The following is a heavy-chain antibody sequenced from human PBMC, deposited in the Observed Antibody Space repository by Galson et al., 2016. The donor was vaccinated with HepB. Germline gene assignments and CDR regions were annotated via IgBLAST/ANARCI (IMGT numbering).Heavy chain of an antibody. D-gene: IGHD3-22*01. V-gene: IGHV3-30-3*02. J-gene: IGHJ4*02. CDR1: GFTFNTYA. Sequence: SLRLSCAASGFTFNTYAMHWVRQAPGKGLEWVAVVSFDGGKIFYADSVKGRFTISRDNSKNTVYLQMNSLRAEDTAVYYCAKYRDHSSGYYPLDYWGQGTLVTVSS. CDR2: VSFDGGKI. CDR3: AKYRDHSSGYYPLDY.